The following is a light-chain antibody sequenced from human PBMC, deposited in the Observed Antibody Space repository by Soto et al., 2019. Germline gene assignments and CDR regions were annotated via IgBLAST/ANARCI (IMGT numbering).Light chain of an antibody. CDR1: QSVSSSH. Sequence: VLTQSPGPLSLSPGERATLSCRAIQSVSSSHLAWYQHKPGQAPRLLIYDASTRATVIPARFSGSGSGTEFTLTISSLQSEDFAVYYCQRYNDWPPITFGQGTRLEIK. J-gene: IGKJ5*01. V-gene: IGKV3-15*01. CDR2: DAS. CDR3: QRYNDWPPIT.